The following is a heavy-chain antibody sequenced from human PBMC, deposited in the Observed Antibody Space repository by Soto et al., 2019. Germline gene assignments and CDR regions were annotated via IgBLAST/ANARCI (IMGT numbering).Heavy chain of an antibody. CDR3: ARVSWSGYSRYTYGMDV. CDR2: INPSGGST. D-gene: IGHD3-3*01. CDR1: GYTFTSYY. J-gene: IGHJ6*02. V-gene: IGHV1-46*01. Sequence: ASVKVSCKASGYTFTSYYMHWVRQAPGQGLEWMGIINPSGGSTSYAQKFQGRVTMTRDTSTSTVYMELSSLRSEDTAVYYCARVSWSGYSRYTYGMDVWGQGTTDTGSS.